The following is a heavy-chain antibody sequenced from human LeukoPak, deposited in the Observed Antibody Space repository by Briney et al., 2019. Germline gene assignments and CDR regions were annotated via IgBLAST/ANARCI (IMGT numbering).Heavy chain of an antibody. CDR3: SRSPTGNVLDY. CDR1: GFTFSEHH. Sequence: GGSLRLSCAVSGFTFSEHHMDWVRQAPGKGLEWIGRIRKKANSYTTEYAASVKSRFTVSRDDSKNSLYLQMNNLKTEDTAVYYCSRSPTGNVLDYWGQGTLVTVSS. CDR2: IRKKANSYTT. J-gene: IGHJ4*02. V-gene: IGHV3-72*01. D-gene: IGHD2-8*01.